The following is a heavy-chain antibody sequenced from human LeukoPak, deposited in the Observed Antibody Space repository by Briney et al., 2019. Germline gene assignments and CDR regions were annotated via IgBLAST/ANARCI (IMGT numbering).Heavy chain of an antibody. J-gene: IGHJ4*02. Sequence: SVKVSCKASGFTFTSSTIQWVQQARGQRLEWIGWIVVGSGNTNYAQKFQERVIITRDMSTTTVYMELSSLRSEDTAVYYCAGTPWFGELTLDYWGQGTLVTVSS. V-gene: IGHV1-58*02. CDR3: AGTPWFGELTLDY. D-gene: IGHD3-10*01. CDR1: GFTFTSST. CDR2: IVVGSGNT.